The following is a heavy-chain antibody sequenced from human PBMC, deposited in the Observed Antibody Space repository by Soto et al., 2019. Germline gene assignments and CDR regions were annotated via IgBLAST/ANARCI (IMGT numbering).Heavy chain of an antibody. J-gene: IGHJ4*02. CDR1: GFTFSTYS. CDR2: ISSSSSTI. V-gene: IGHV3-48*02. D-gene: IGHD3-3*01. CDR3: ARDRGDGRLGPFDY. Sequence: PGGSVRLSCAASGFTFSTYSMNWVRQAPGKGLEWVSYISSSSSTIFYTDSVKGRFTVSRDNAKNSVYLQMNSLGDEDTAVYYCARDRGDGRLGPFDYWGQGALVTVSS.